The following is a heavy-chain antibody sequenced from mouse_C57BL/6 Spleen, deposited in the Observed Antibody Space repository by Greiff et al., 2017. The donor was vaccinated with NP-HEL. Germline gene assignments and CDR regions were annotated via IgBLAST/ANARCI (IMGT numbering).Heavy chain of an antibody. CDR3: ARPYYGSSPYYFDY. J-gene: IGHJ2*01. V-gene: IGHV1-61*01. CDR2: IYPSDSET. Sequence: QVQLQQPGAELVRPGSSVKLSCKASGYTFTSYWMDWVKQRPGQGLEWIGNIYPSDSETHYNQKFKDKATLTVDKSSSTAYMQLSSLTSEDSAVYYCARPYYGSSPYYFDYWGQGTTLTVSS. CDR1: GYTFTSYW. D-gene: IGHD1-1*01.